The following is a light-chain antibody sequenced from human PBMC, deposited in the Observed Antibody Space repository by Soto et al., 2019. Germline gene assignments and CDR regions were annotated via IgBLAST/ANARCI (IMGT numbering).Light chain of an antibody. CDR1: QSISSY. CDR3: QQSYSTPWT. CDR2: AAS. V-gene: IGKV1-39*01. J-gene: IGKJ1*01. Sequence: DIQMTQSPSSLSASVGDSVAITYRASQSISSYLNWYQQKPGKAPNLLIYAASTLQSGVPSRFSGSGSGTDFTLTISSLQPEDFATYYCQQSYSTPWTFGQGTKVDIK.